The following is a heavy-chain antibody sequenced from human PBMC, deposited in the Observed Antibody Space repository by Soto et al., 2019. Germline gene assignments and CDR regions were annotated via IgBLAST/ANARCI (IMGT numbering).Heavy chain of an antibody. Sequence: QVQLQESGPGLVKPSETLSLTCTVSGGSISSYYWSWIRQPPGKGLEWIGYIYYSGSTNYNPSLKGRVTRSVDTSKNQFSLKLSSVTAADTAVYYCARNYCSSTSCYAFVWFDPWGQGTLVTVSS. CDR1: GGSISSYY. CDR2: IYYSGST. V-gene: IGHV4-59*08. D-gene: IGHD2-2*01. CDR3: ARNYCSSTSCYAFVWFDP. J-gene: IGHJ5*02.